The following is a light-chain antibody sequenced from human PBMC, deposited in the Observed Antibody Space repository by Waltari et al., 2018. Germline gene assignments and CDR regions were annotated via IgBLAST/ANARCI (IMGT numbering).Light chain of an antibody. CDR1: QSVSSY. Sequence: EIVLIQSPATLSLSPGERASLSCSASQSVSSYLACYHKKPGHAPSLLIYDASNGATGIPARFSGSGAVTHFTLTIRSLEPEDYAGYYCQHSSNWPLTFGGGTKVEIK. J-gene: IGKJ4*01. V-gene: IGKV3-11*01. CDR3: QHSSNWPLT. CDR2: DAS.